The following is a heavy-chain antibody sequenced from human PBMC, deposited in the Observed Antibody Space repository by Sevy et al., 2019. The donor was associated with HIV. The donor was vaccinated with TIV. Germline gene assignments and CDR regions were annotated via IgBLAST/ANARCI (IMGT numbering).Heavy chain of an antibody. Sequence: GSLRLSCAISGFTVNDKYIIWVRQAPGKGLEWVSVIFSSGSTYYADSAKGRFSISRDNSKNTVDLQMNSVRAEDTAVYYCVSLFLSYRSGWSYFDYWGQGTLVTVSS. CDR3: VSLFLSYRSGWSYFDY. J-gene: IGHJ4*02. V-gene: IGHV3-66*02. CDR1: GFTVNDKY. D-gene: IGHD6-19*01. CDR2: IFSSGST.